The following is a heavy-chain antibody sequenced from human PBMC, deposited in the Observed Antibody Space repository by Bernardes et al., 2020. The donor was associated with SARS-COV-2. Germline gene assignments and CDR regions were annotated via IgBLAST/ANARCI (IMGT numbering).Heavy chain of an antibody. D-gene: IGHD3-10*01. V-gene: IGHV1-18*01. CDR3: ARVTITMVRGLKDV. Sequence: ASVKVSCKASGYTFTSYGISWVRQAPGQGLEWMGWISAYNGNTNYAQKLQGRVTMTTDTSTSTAYMELRSLRSDDTAVYYCARVTITMVRGLKDVWGQGTTVTVSS. J-gene: IGHJ6*02. CDR1: GYTFTSYG. CDR2: ISAYNGNT.